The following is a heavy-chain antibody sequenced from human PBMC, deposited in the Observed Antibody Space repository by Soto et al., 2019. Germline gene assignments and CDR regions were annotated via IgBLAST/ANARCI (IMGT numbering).Heavy chain of an antibody. CDR1: GGSISSSNW. CDR2: IYHSGST. J-gene: IGHJ4*02. Sequence: LCGGSISSSNWWSWVRQPPGKGLEWIGEIYHSGSTNYNPSLKSRVTISVDKSKNQFSLKLSSVTAADTAVYYCASRTGTLHYFDYWGQGTLVTVSS. CDR3: ASRTGTLHYFDY. D-gene: IGHD1-1*01. V-gene: IGHV4-4*02.